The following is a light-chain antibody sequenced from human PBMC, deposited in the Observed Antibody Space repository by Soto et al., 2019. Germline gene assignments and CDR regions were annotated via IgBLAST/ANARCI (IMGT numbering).Light chain of an antibody. Sequence: QSALTQPASVSGSPGQSITISCTGTSSDVGGYNFVSWYQHHPGKAPKPMIYEVTNRPSGVSNRFSGSKSGNTASLTISGLQAEDEADYYCSSYTSSSTIFGGGTKLTVL. J-gene: IGLJ2*01. CDR3: SSYTSSSTI. CDR2: EVT. CDR1: SSDVGGYNF. V-gene: IGLV2-14*01.